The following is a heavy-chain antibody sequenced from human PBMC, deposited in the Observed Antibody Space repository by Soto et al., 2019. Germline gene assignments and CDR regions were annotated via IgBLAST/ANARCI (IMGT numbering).Heavy chain of an antibody. CDR2: ISSYNGNT. D-gene: IGHD3-16*01. V-gene: IGHV1-18*03. J-gene: IGHJ4*02. CDR1: GYTFTSYV. Sequence: VQLVQSGGEVKKPGASVKVSCKASGYTFTSYVITWVRQAPGQGLAWMGWISSYNGNTNSAQKFQGRVTMPTDTSTNTSYMDLRSGRSDDMAIYFCARGGGEVDFWGQGTLVNVSS. CDR3: ARGGGEVDF.